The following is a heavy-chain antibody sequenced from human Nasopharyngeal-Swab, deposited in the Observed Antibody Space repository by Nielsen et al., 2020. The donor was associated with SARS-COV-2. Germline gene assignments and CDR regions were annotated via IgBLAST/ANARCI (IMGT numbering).Heavy chain of an antibody. CDR2: INPSGGST. Sequence: ASVKVSCKASGYTFTGYYMHWVRQAPGQGLEWMGWINPSGGSTSYAQKFQGRVTMTRDTSTSTVYMELSSLRSEDTAVYYCARDFTLTGYDFWSGYYYYYYMDVWGKGTTVTVSS. D-gene: IGHD3-3*01. V-gene: IGHV1-46*01. CDR1: GYTFTGYY. CDR3: ARDFTLTGYDFWSGYYYYYYMDV. J-gene: IGHJ6*03.